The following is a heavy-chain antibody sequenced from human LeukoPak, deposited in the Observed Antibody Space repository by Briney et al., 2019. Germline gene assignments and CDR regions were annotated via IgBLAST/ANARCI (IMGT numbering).Heavy chain of an antibody. CDR2: ISGGTT. D-gene: IGHD6-19*01. Sequence: GGSLRLSCTASGFTFGDYVMSWFRQAPGKGLEWIGFISGGTTEYAASVTGRFNISRADSTSIAYLQMNSLTTDDTAVYYCSRGSGWLSVYWGQGTLVTVSS. CDR1: GFTFGDYV. V-gene: IGHV3-49*03. CDR3: SRGSGWLSVY. J-gene: IGHJ4*02.